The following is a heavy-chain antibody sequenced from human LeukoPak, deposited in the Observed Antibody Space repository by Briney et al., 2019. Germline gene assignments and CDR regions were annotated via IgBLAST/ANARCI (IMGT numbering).Heavy chain of an antibody. J-gene: IGHJ6*03. CDR3: AKGHYYYYMDV. Sequence: GGSLRLSCAASGFTFDDYAMHWVRQAPGKGLEWVSGISWNSGSIGYADSMKGRFTISRDNAKNSLYLQMNSLRAEDTALYYCAKGHYYYYMDVWGKGTTVTISS. CDR1: GFTFDDYA. CDR2: ISWNSGSI. V-gene: IGHV3-9*01.